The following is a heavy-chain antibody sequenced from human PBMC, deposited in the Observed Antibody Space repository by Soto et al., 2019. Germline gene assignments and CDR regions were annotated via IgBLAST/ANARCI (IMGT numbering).Heavy chain of an antibody. CDR2: INPSTGTT. CDR1: GYTFTNDN. D-gene: IGHD3-10*01. J-gene: IGHJ4*02. Sequence: QVQLVQSGAEVKKPGASVKVSCKASGYTFTNDNMHWVRQAPGQGLEWMGIINPSTGTTSYAQKSQGRVTMTRDTSTSTVHMELSSLRSDDTAVYYCARASWDRVRGVKEFDSWGQGTLVTVSS. CDR3: ARASWDRVRGVKEFDS. V-gene: IGHV1-46*01.